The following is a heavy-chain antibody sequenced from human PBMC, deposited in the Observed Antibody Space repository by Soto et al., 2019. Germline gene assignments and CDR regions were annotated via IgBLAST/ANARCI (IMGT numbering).Heavy chain of an antibody. V-gene: IGHV3-23*01. D-gene: IGHD3-16*01. CDR3: ATEMGASRRRFDN. CDR1: VFPFSSYS. Sequence: PGGSLRLSCVISVFPFSSYSMSWVRQPPGKGLEWVSGLSNTGRRTYYADSVKGRFTISRDNSENTVYQQMNSLRVEDTAVYYCATEMGASRRRFDNWGQGTLVTVSS. J-gene: IGHJ4*02. CDR2: LSNTGRRT.